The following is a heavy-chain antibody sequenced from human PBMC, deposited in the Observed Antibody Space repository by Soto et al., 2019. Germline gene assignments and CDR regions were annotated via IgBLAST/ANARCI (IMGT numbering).Heavy chain of an antibody. CDR2: IYYSGST. J-gene: IGHJ5*02. CDR3: AREALCSSTSPWEGRGEERAGWWADCYNWFDP. Sequence: KASETLSLTCTVSGCTVSSGSYYWIWIGQGPGKGLVWIGYIYYSGSTNYNPSLKSRVTISVDTSKNQFSLKLSSVTAADTAVYYCAREALCSSTSPWEGRGEERAGWWADCYNWFDPWGQGTLVTVSS. D-gene: IGHD2-2*01. V-gene: IGHV4-61*01. CDR1: GCTVSSGSYY.